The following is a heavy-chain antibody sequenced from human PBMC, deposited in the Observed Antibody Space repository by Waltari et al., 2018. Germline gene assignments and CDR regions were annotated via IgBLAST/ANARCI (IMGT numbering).Heavy chain of an antibody. D-gene: IGHD3-3*01. CDR1: GYTFTDFF. CDR3: ARSGGGTTTFGVAE. Sequence: QVQLVQSGAEVKKSGASVKVSCKASGYTFTDFFIHWVRQAPGQGLEWMGRINPNSGETSYAQRFQSRVTMTGDTSITTAYMELTGLRSDDTAIYYCARSGGGTTTFGVAEWGQGSLVTVSS. J-gene: IGHJ4*02. V-gene: IGHV1-2*06. CDR2: INPNSGET.